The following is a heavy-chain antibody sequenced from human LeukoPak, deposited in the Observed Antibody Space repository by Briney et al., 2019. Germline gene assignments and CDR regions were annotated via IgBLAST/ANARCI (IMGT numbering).Heavy chain of an antibody. V-gene: IGHV4-39*01. CDR1: GVSISTCTHY. J-gene: IGHJ4*02. CDR2: MFYGGST. Sequence: SETLSLTCTVSGVSISTCTHYWACIRQPPGQGLEWIASMFYGGSTYSNASLRSRVSLSVDTFRNQFPLKLTSVTASDTAIFYGGRQGGWGGAASLFDFWGQGTLVTVSS. CDR3: GRQGGWGGAASLFDF. D-gene: IGHD2-15*01.